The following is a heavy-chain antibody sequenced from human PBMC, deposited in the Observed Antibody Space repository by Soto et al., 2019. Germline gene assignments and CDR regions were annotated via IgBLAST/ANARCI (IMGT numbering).Heavy chain of an antibody. J-gene: IGHJ4*02. CDR2: ISSSGNT. Sequence: SETLSLTCAVSGGSIGTFYWSWIRQPPGKGLEWIGYISSSGNTKYSPSLKSRVTISVDTSKNKFSLKLTSVTAADTAVYYCARHRRTAVDKVYFDNWGQGALVTVSS. CDR1: GGSIGTFY. V-gene: IGHV4-59*08. D-gene: IGHD5-12*01. CDR3: ARHRRTAVDKVYFDN.